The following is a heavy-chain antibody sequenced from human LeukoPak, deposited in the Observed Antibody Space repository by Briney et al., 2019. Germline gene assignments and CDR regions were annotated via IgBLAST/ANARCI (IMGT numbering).Heavy chain of an antibody. Sequence: GGSLRLSCAASGFTFSSYAMNWVRQAPGKGLAWVSGINNSGGSTYYADSVKGRFTISRDNSKNTLYLQMNSLRAEDTALYYCAKDDDYGIDFWGQGTLVTVSS. CDR2: INNSGGST. V-gene: IGHV3-23*01. CDR1: GFTFSSYA. J-gene: IGHJ4*02. CDR3: AKDDDYGIDF. D-gene: IGHD4-17*01.